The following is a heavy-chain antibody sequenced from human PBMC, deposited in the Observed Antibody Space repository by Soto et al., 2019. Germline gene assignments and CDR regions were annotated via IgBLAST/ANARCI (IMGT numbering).Heavy chain of an antibody. V-gene: IGHV5-10-1*01. J-gene: IGHJ5*02. D-gene: IGHD6-19*01. CDR1: GYSFTSYW. CDR2: IDPSDSYT. CDR3: ARTSGYRSGLWWFDH. Sequence: PKISCKGSGYSFTSYWISWVRQMPGKGLEWMGRIDPSDSYTNYSPSFQGHVTISADKSISTAYLQWSSLKASDTAMYYCARTSGYRSGLWWFDHWGQGTLVTVSS.